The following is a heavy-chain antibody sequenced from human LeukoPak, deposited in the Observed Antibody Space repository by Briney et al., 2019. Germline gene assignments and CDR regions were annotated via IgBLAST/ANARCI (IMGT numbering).Heavy chain of an antibody. D-gene: IGHD3-10*01. V-gene: IGHV4-34*01. Sequence: PSETLSLTCAVHGGSFSGYYWSWIRQPPGKGLEWIGEINHSGSTNYNPSLKSRVTISVDTSKNQFSLKLSSVTAADTAVYYCARLVITMVRGVILYNWFDPWGQGTLVTVSS. CDR2: INHSGST. J-gene: IGHJ5*02. CDR1: GGSFSGYY. CDR3: ARLVITMVRGVILYNWFDP.